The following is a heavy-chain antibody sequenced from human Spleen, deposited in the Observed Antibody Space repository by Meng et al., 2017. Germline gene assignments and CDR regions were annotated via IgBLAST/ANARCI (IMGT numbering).Heavy chain of an antibody. CDR2: IYWDDDK. CDR1: GFSLSTSGEG. V-gene: IGHV2-5*02. J-gene: IGHJ4*02. Sequence: SGPTLAKPTQTLTLTCTFSGFSLSTSGEGVGWIRQPPGKALEWLALIYWDDDKRYSPSLKSRLTITKDTSKNQVVLTMTNMDPVDTATYYCAHGDPGYSYAAWYFDYWGQGTLVTVSS. D-gene: IGHD5-18*01. CDR3: AHGDPGYSYAAWYFDY.